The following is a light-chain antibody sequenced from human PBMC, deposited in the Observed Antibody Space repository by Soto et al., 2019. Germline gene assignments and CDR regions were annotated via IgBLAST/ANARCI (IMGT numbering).Light chain of an antibody. J-gene: IGKJ1*01. CDR1: QSISSY. CDR2: AAS. V-gene: IGKV1-39*01. CDR3: QQSYNMPGT. Sequence: DIQMTQSPSSPSASVGDRVSITCRASQSISSYLNWYQQKPGKAPKLLIYAASSLQSGVPSRFSGSGSGTEFTLTISSLQPEDFATYYCQQSYNMPGTFGKGTKVEIK.